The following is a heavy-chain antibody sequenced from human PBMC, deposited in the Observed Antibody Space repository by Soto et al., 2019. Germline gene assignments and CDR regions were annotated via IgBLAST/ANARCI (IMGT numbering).Heavy chain of an antibody. CDR3: ARLEAQANYYYMDV. Sequence: SETLSLTCTVSGGSISSSSYYWGWIRQPPGKGLEWIGSIYYSGSTYYNPSLKSRVTISVDTSKNQFSLKLSSVTAADTAVYYCARLEAQANYYYMDVWGKGTTVTVSS. V-gene: IGHV4-39*01. CDR1: GGSISSSSYY. CDR2: IYYSGST. J-gene: IGHJ6*03.